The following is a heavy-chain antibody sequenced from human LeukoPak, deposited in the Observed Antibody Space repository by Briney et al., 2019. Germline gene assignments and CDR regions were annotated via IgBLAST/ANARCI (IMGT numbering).Heavy chain of an antibody. CDR3: AKQEGWDLGNYYADH. D-gene: IGHD1-26*01. Sequence: GGSLRLSCTASGFTFKDYATSWVRQAPEKGLEWISTIFGDGGGDYYADSVRGRFTMSRDNSKNTLYLQMNSLRGDDTAVYYCAKQEGWDLGNYYADHWGRGTLVTVSS. CDR1: GFTFKDYA. J-gene: IGHJ5*02. V-gene: IGHV3-23*01. CDR2: IFGDGGGD.